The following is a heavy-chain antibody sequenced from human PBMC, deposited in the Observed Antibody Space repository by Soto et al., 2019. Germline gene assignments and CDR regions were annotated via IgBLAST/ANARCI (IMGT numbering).Heavy chain of an antibody. CDR2: ISAYNGNT. J-gene: IGHJ4*02. CDR3: ARDSPSYYDSSGYSDFDY. Sequence: ASVKVSCKASGYTFTSYGISWVRQAPGQGLEWMGWISAYNGNTNYAQKLQGRVTMTTDTSTSTAYMELRSLRSDDTAVYCCARDSPSYYDSSGYSDFDYWGQGTLVTVSS. D-gene: IGHD3-22*01. CDR1: GYTFTSYG. V-gene: IGHV1-18*04.